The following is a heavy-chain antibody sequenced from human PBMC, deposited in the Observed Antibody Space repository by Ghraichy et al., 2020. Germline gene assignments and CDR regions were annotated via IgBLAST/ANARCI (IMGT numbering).Heavy chain of an antibody. CDR3: AREPSYGSNYFDY. CDR2: ISIDGNKE. D-gene: IGHD6-13*01. V-gene: IGHV3-30-3*01. CDR1: GFIFSSYA. Sequence: GGSLRLSCAASGFIFSSYAMHWVRQAPGKGLEWVAVISIDGNKEYYAGSVKGRFTISRDTSKNTLYLQMNSLSAEDTAVYYCAREPSYGSNYFDYWGQGTLVTVSS. J-gene: IGHJ4*02.